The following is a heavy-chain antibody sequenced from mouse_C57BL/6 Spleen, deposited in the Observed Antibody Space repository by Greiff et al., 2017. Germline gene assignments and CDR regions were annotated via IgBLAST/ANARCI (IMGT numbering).Heavy chain of an antibody. CDR1: GYTFTSYW. CDR3: ASYYGSSPWFAY. CDR2: INPCSGYT. Sequence: QVQLKQSGAELAKPGASVKLSCKASGYTFTSYWMHWVKQRPGQGLEWIGYINPCSGYTKYNQKFKDKATLTADKSSSTAYMQLSSLTYEDSAVYYCASYYGSSPWFAYWGQGTLVTVSA. V-gene: IGHV1-7*01. J-gene: IGHJ3*01. D-gene: IGHD1-1*01.